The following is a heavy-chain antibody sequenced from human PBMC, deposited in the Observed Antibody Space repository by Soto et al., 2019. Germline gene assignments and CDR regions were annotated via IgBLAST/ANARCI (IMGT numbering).Heavy chain of an antibody. Sequence: QVQLQESGPGLVKPSQTLSLTCSVSGASTVSHYHWTWIRQPPGKGLEWMGYIFNSGTTFYTPSPPSRLSISMDTSGNRFSLELRSVTAADTAVYYCALALGPTTGLDYWGQGPLVTVSS. J-gene: IGHJ4*02. CDR3: ALALGPTTGLDY. V-gene: IGHV4-31*02. D-gene: IGHD1-26*01. CDR2: IFNSGTT. CDR1: GASTVSHYH.